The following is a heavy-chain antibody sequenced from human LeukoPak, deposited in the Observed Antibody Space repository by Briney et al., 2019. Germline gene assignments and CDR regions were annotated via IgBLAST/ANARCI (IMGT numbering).Heavy chain of an antibody. Sequence: GGSLRLSCAASGFTFSSYWMSWVRQAPGKGLEWVANIKHDGSEKNYVDSVKGRFTISRDNAKNSLYLQMNSLRAEDTAVYYCAGDAPNYSSTWYPSHYWGRGTLVTVSS. V-gene: IGHV3-7*03. CDR1: GFTFSSYW. J-gene: IGHJ4*02. CDR2: IKHDGSEK. CDR3: AGDAPNYSSTWYPSHY. D-gene: IGHD6-13*01.